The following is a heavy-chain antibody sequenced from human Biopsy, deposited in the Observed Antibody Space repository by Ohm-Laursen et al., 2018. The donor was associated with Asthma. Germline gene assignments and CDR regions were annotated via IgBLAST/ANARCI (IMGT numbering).Heavy chain of an antibody. V-gene: IGHV1-58*01. CDR1: GFPLTAYT. J-gene: IGHJ4*02. CDR2: IVLGSGDT. Sequence: GASVKVSCTVSGFPLTAYTFQWVRQARGLGLEWIGWIVLGSGDTNYAQKFQERVTFTRDMSTSTASMELRGLRSEDTAVYFCAAGRTSLNGESLIWGQGTLVSVSS. CDR3: AAGRTSLNGESLI. D-gene: IGHD4-17*01.